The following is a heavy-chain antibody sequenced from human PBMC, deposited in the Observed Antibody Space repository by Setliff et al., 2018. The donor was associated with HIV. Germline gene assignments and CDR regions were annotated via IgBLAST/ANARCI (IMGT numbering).Heavy chain of an antibody. D-gene: IGHD3-22*01. CDR2: IYYSGSA. J-gene: IGHJ4*02. Sequence: SETLSLTCTVSGGSISSGGYYWSWIRQPPGKGLEWVGYIYYSGSANYTPSLKSRVTISLDTSKSHFSLKLSSVTAADTAMYYCARVLDYYERSPYYFDYWGQGTLVTVSS. CDR3: ARVLDYYERSPYYFDY. CDR1: GGSISSGGYY. V-gene: IGHV4-61*03.